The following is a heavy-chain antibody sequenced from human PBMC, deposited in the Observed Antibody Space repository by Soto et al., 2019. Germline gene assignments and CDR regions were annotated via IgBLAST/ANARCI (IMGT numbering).Heavy chain of an antibody. V-gene: IGHV1-69*13. J-gene: IGHJ6*02. CDR1: GGTFSSYA. Sequence: SVKVSCKASGGTFSSYAISWVRQAPGQGLEWMGGIIPIFGTANYAQKFQGRVTITADESTSTAYMELSSLRSEDTAVYYCARLWFGDSDYYYGMDVWGQGTTVTSP. D-gene: IGHD3-10*01. CDR2: IIPIFGTA. CDR3: ARLWFGDSDYYYGMDV.